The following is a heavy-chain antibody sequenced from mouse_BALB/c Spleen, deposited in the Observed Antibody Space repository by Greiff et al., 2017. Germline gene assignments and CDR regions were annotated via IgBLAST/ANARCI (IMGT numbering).Heavy chain of an antibody. CDR3: ARQGVRRNYYSMDD. CDR2: ISSCSSTI. J-gene: IGHJ4*01. Sequence: EVKLVESGGGLVQPGGSRTLSCAASGFTFSSFGMHWVRQAPEKGLEWVAYISSCSSTIYYADTVKGRFTISRDNPKNTLLLQMTSLRSEDTAMYYCARQGVRRNYYSMDDWGQGTSVTVSS. D-gene: IGHD2-14*01. V-gene: IGHV5-17*02. CDR1: GFTFSSFG.